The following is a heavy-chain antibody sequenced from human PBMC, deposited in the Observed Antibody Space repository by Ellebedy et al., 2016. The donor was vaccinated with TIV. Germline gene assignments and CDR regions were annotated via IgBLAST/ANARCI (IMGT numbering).Heavy chain of an antibody. D-gene: IGHD3-10*01. J-gene: IGHJ6*02. CDR2: IWYDGSNK. Sequence: GGSLRLXXAAFGFTFSSYGMHWVRQAPGKGLEWVAVIWYDGSNKYYADSVKGRFTISRDNSKNTLYQQMNSLRAEDTAVYYCAREPMVRGVIRRGYAMDVWGQGTTVTVSS. V-gene: IGHV3-33*01. CDR3: AREPMVRGVIRRGYAMDV. CDR1: GFTFSSYG.